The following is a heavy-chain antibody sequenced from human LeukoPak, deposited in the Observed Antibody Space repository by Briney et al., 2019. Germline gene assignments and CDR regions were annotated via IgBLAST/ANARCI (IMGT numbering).Heavy chain of an antibody. CDR2: INSDGSST. CDR1: GFTFSSYW. V-gene: IGHV3-74*01. Sequence: QPGGSLRLSCAASGFTFSSYWMHWVRQAPGKGLVWVSRINSDGSSTSYADSVKGRFTISRDNAKNTLYLQMNSLRAEDTAVYYCASGRGSYRPLDYWGQGTLVTVSS. J-gene: IGHJ4*02. D-gene: IGHD1-26*01. CDR3: ASGRGSYRPLDY.